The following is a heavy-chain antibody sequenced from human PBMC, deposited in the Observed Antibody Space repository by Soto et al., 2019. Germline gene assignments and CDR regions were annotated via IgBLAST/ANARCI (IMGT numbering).Heavy chain of an antibody. J-gene: IGHJ6*02. CDR2: IKQDGSEK. CDR1: GFTFSSYW. V-gene: IGHV3-7*01. Sequence: EVQLVESGGGLVQPGGSLRLSCAASGFTFSSYWMSWVRQAPGKGLEWVANIKQDGSEKYYVDSVKGRFTISRDNAKNSLYLQMTSLRAEDTAVYYCARVGYSSSWYYRQTTYYYYGMDVWGQGTTVTVSS. CDR3: ARVGYSSSWYYRQTTYYYYGMDV. D-gene: IGHD6-13*01.